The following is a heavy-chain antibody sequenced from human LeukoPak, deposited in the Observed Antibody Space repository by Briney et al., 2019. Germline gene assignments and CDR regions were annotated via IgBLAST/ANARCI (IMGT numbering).Heavy chain of an antibody. Sequence: QPGGSLRLSCAASGFTFSSYAMHWVRQAPGKGLEWVAVISYDGSNKYYADSVKGRFTISRDNSKNTLYLQMNSLRAEDTAVYYCARDHHYYYMDVWGKGTTVTVSS. CDR1: GFTFSSYA. V-gene: IGHV3-30-3*01. CDR3: ARDHHYYYMDV. J-gene: IGHJ6*03. CDR2: ISYDGSNK.